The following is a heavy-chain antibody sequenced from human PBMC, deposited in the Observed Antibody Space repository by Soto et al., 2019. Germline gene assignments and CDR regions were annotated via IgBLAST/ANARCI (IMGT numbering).Heavy chain of an antibody. CDR1: GYTFTSYG. Sequence: ASVKVSCKSSGYTFTSYGISGVRQAPRQGLEWMGWISAYNGNTNYAQELQGRVTMTTDTSTSTAYMELRSLRSDDTAVYYCARTLTRGSSWYFDYWGQGTLVTVSS. CDR2: ISAYNGNT. CDR3: ARTLTRGSSWYFDY. J-gene: IGHJ4*02. V-gene: IGHV1-18*01. D-gene: IGHD6-13*01.